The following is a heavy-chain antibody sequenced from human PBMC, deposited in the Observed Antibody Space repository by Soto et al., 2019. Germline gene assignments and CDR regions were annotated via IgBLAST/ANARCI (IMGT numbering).Heavy chain of an antibody. CDR1: GFTFSNAW. Sequence: GGSLRLSCAASGFTFSNAWMSWVRQAPGKGLEWVGRIKSKTDGGTTDYAAPVKGRFTISRDDSKNTLYLQMNSLKTEDTAVYYCTTDHSDGYWSGGSCYGFDYWGQGTLVTVSS. CDR2: IKSKTDGGTT. V-gene: IGHV3-15*01. D-gene: IGHD2-15*01. J-gene: IGHJ4*02. CDR3: TTDHSDGYWSGGSCYGFDY.